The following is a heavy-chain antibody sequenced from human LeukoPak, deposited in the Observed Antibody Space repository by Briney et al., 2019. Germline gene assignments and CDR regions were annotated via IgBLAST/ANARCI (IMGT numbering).Heavy chain of an antibody. CDR3: ARVGIAVAVNWFDP. CDR1: GGSFSGYY. V-gene: IGHV4-59*01. CDR2: IYYSGST. D-gene: IGHD6-19*01. Sequence: PSETLSLTCAVYGGSFSGYYWSWIRQPPGKGLEWIGYIYYSGSTNYNPSLKSRVTISVDTSKNQFSLKLSSVTAADTAVYYCARVGIAVAVNWFDPWGQGTLVTVSS. J-gene: IGHJ5*02.